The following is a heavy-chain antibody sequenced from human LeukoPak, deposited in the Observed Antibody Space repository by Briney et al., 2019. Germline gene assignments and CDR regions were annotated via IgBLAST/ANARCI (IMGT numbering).Heavy chain of an antibody. CDR1: GFTFSSYA. J-gene: IGHJ3*02. CDR3: ASLPDYGGTPERPFGAFDI. CDR2: ISYDGSNK. D-gene: IGHD4-23*01. V-gene: IGHV3-30-3*01. Sequence: GRSLRLSSAASGFTFSSYAMHWVRQAPGKGLEWVAVISYDGSNKYYADSVKGRFTISRDNSKNTLYLQMNSLRAEDTAVYYCASLPDYGGTPERPFGAFDIWGQGTMVTVSS.